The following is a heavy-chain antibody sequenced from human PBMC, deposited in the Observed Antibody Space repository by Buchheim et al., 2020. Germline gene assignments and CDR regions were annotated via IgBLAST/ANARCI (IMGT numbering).Heavy chain of an antibody. CDR3: ARIWNFLSYYYYGMDV. V-gene: IGHV3-7*01. D-gene: IGHD1-7*01. CDR1: GFTFSSYW. J-gene: IGHJ6*02. CDR2: IKQDGSEK. Sequence: EVQLVESGGGLVQPGGSLRLSCAASGFTFSSYWMSWVRQAPGKGLEWVANIKQDGSEKYYVDSVKGRFTISRDNAKNSLYLQMNSLRAEDTAVYYCARIWNFLSYYYYGMDVWGQGTT.